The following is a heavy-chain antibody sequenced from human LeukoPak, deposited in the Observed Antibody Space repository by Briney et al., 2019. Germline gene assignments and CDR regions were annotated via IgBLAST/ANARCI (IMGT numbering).Heavy chain of an antibody. V-gene: IGHV4-59*01. CDR2: LYYSGST. CDR1: GVSLRDYF. D-gene: IGHD1-7*01. CDR3: ARSTPSTNRNYPPLFSFDS. Sequence: SETLFLTCNVSGVSLRDYFWSWVRQPPGKGLEWIGYLYYSGSTSYNPSLKSRVTIFVDTPKSQFSLRLTSVTTADTAVYYCARSTPSTNRNYPPLFSFDSWGQGTLVTVSS. J-gene: IGHJ4*02.